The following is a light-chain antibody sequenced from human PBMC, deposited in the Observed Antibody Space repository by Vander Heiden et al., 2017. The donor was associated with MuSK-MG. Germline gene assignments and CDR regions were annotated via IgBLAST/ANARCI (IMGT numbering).Light chain of an antibody. CDR2: AAS. CDR1: QGISSY. J-gene: IGKJ3*01. CDR3: QQYYSDPQGD. Sequence: AIRMTQSPSSFSASTGDRVTITCRASQGISSYLAWYQQKPGKAPKLLIYAASTLQSGVPSRFSGSGSGTDFTLTISCLQSEDFATYYCQQYYSDPQGDFGPGTKVDIK. V-gene: IGKV1-8*01.